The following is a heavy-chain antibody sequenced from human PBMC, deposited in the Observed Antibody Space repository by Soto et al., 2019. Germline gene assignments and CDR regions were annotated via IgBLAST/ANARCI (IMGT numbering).Heavy chain of an antibody. J-gene: IGHJ5*02. V-gene: IGHV4-39*02. Sequence: SETLSLTCTVSGGSISSSSYYWGWIRQPPGKGLEWIGSIYYSGSTYYNPSLKSRVTISVDTSKNQFSLKLSSVTAADTAVYYCAREGLLGYCSSTSCYATTDNWFDPWGQGTLVTVSS. CDR1: GGSISSSSYY. CDR2: IYYSGST. D-gene: IGHD2-2*01. CDR3: AREGLLGYCSSTSCYATTDNWFDP.